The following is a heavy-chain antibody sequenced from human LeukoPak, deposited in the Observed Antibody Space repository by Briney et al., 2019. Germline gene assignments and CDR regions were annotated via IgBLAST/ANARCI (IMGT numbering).Heavy chain of an antibody. D-gene: IGHD3-3*01. Sequence: ASVKVSCKASGGTFSSYAISWVRQAPGQGLEWMGWINPNSGGTNYAQKFQGRVTMTRDTSISTAYMELSRLRSDDTAVYYCASCITIFGVLSAFDYWGQGTLVTVSS. CDR1: GGTFSSYA. CDR3: ASCITIFGVLSAFDY. V-gene: IGHV1-2*02. CDR2: INPNSGGT. J-gene: IGHJ4*02.